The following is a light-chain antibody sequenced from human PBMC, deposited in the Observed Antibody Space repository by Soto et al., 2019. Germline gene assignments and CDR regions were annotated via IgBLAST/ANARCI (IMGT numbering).Light chain of an antibody. CDR3: QQYVSLPIT. CDR2: GAF. Sequence: EIVMTQSPATLSVSPGERATLSCRASQSVSSNLAWYQQKPGQAPRLLIYGAFSRATGIPDRFSGSGSETDFTLTINRVAPEDFAVYYCQQYVSLPITFGQGTRLEIK. V-gene: IGKV3-20*01. CDR1: QSVSSN. J-gene: IGKJ5*01.